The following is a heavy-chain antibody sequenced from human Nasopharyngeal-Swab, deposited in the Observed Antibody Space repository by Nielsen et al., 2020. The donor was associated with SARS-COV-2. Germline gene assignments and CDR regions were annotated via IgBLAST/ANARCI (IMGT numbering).Heavy chain of an antibody. J-gene: IGHJ3*02. CDR2: IYPGDSDT. CDR1: GYSFTTYW. Sequence: GESLKISCKGSGYSFTTYWIGWVRQMPGKGLEWEGIIYPGDSDTRYSPSFQGQVTISADKSISTAYLQWSSLKASDTAMYYCARLRYDYIWGSYPNDAFDIWGQGTMVTVSS. D-gene: IGHD3-16*02. V-gene: IGHV5-51*01. CDR3: ARLRYDYIWGSYPNDAFDI.